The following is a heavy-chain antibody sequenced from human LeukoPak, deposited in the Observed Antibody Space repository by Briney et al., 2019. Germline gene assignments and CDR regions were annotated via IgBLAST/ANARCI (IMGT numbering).Heavy chain of an antibody. D-gene: IGHD2-2*01. CDR2: IYGDDET. CDR1: GFTITTNY. V-gene: IGHV3-53*05. J-gene: IGHJ6*02. Sequence: SGGSLRLSCAASGFTITTNYMNWVRQAPGKGLEWVSVIYGDDETNYADSVKGRFTISRDNSKNTLYLQMNSLRAEDAAVYYCAKDLGDIVVVPPGSHYYYGMDVWGQGTTVTVSS. CDR3: AKDLGDIVVVPPGSHYYYGMDV.